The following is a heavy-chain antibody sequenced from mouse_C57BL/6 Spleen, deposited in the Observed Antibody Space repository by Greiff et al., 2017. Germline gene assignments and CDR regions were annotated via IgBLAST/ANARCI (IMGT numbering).Heavy chain of an antibody. D-gene: IGHD2-3*01. CDR1: GYTFTSYW. V-gene: IGHV1-55*01. CDR3: ARYRIYDGYYLYFDV. CDR2: IYPGSGST. Sequence: QVQLQQPGAELVKPGASVKMSCKASGYTFTSYWITWVKQRPGQGLEWIGDIYPGSGSTNYNEKFKSKATLTVDTSSSTAYMQLSSLTSEDSAVYYCARYRIYDGYYLYFDVWGTGTTVTVSS. J-gene: IGHJ1*03.